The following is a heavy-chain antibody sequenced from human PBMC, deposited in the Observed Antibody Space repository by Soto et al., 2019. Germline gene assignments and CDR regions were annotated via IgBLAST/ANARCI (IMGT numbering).Heavy chain of an antibody. V-gene: IGHV4-59*01. CDR2: IYYSGST. CDR1: GGSISSYY. D-gene: IGHD3-22*01. J-gene: IGHJ3*02. CDR3: ARMIAVNRVGAFDI. Sequence: SETLSLTCTVSGGSISSYYWSWIRQPPGKGLEWIGYIYYSGSTNYNPSLKSRVTISVDTSKNQFSLKLSSVTAADTAVYYCARMIAVNRVGAFDIWGQGTMVTVSS.